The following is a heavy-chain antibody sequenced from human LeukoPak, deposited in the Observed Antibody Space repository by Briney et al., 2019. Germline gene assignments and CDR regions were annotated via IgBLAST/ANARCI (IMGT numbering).Heavy chain of an antibody. CDR2: ISGSGGRS. Sequence: YPGGSLRLSCAAHGFTFSSYAMSWGRQAPGKGLEWDSPISGSGGRSYYVASVRGRFTISRDNTKNTLYLQMNSLRAEDTAVYYCAKDSRNWNRSRYFDYWGQGTLVTVSS. V-gene: IGHV3-23*01. D-gene: IGHD1-1*01. J-gene: IGHJ4*02. CDR1: GFTFSSYA. CDR3: AKDSRNWNRSRYFDY.